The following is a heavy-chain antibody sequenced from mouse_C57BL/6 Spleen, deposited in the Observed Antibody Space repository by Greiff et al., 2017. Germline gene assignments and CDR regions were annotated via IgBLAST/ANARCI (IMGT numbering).Heavy chain of an antibody. Sequence: QVQLQQSGAELVKPGASVKISCKASGYAFSSYWMNWVKQRPGKGLEWIGQIYPGDGDTNYNGKFKGKATLTADKSSSTAYMQLSSLTSEDSAVYFCARDGKGYAMDYWGQGTSVTVSS. CDR1: GYAFSSYW. J-gene: IGHJ4*01. CDR3: ARDGKGYAMDY. V-gene: IGHV1-80*01. D-gene: IGHD2-1*01. CDR2: IYPGDGDT.